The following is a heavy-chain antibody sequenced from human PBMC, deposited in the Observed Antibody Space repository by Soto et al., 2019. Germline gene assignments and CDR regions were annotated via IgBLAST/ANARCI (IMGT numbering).Heavy chain of an antibody. Sequence: QVQLVQSGAEVKKPGASVKVSCKVSGYTLTELSMHWVRQAPGQGLEWMGGFDPEDGETIYAQKFQGRVTMTEDTATDTAYMELSSLRSEDTVVYSWATDHRGGCGRGWGYWGQGTLVTASS. J-gene: IGHJ4*02. CDR3: ATDHRGGCGRGWGY. V-gene: IGHV1-24*01. D-gene: IGHD6-19*01. CDR1: GYTLTELS. CDR2: FDPEDGET.